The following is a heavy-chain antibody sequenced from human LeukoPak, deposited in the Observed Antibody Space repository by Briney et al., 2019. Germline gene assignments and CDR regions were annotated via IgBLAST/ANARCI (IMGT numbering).Heavy chain of an antibody. CDR3: ARTFSWFDP. V-gene: IGHV4-34*01. CDR1: GGSFSGYY. CDR2: INHSGST. Sequence: SETLSLTCAVYGGSFSGYYWSWIRQPPGKGLEWIGEINHSGSTNYNPSLKSRVTISVDTSKNQFSLKLSSVTAADTAVCYCARTFSWFDPWGQGTLVTVSS. J-gene: IGHJ5*02.